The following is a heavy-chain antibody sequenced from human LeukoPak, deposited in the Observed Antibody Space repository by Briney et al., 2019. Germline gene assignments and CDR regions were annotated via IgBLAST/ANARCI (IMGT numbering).Heavy chain of an antibody. D-gene: IGHD3-10*01. CDR1: GYPFTSYW. J-gene: IGHJ2*01. V-gene: IGHV5-51*01. CDR3: ARLGGDTYYFGSASYPNWYFDL. CDR2: IYPDDSDT. Sequence: GASLQISCQASGYPFTSYWIGWVRQLPGKGLECMGIIYPDDSDTTYSPSFQGQVTISADKSFSTAYLQWSSLKASDTAIYYCARLGGDTYYFGSASYPNWYFDLWGRGTLVTVSS.